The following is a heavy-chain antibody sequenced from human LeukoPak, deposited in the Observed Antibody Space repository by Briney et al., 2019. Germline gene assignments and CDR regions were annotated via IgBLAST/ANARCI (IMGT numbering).Heavy chain of an antibody. CDR2: MNPNSGNT. J-gene: IGHJ6*03. D-gene: IGHD3-10*01. CDR1: GGTFSSYA. Sequence: GASVKVSCKASGGTFSSYAITWVRQATGQGLEWMGWMNPNSGNTGYAQKFQGRVTMTRNTSISTAYMELSSLRSEDTAVYYCARRDYYGSGSYPYYYQNHMDVWGKGTTVTISS. V-gene: IGHV1-8*02. CDR3: ARRDYYGSGSYPYYYQNHMDV.